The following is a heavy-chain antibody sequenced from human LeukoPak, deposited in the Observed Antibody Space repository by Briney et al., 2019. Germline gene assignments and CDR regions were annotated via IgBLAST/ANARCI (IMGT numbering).Heavy chain of an antibody. CDR2: INPNSGGT. Sequence: VSVKVSCKASGYTFTGYYMHWVRQAPGQGLEWMGWINPNSGGTNYAQKFQGRVTMTRDTSISTAYMELSRLRSDDTAVYYCARSIAARPLYDYWGQGTLVTVSS. J-gene: IGHJ4*02. D-gene: IGHD6-6*01. CDR3: ARSIAARPLYDY. V-gene: IGHV1-2*02. CDR1: GYTFTGYY.